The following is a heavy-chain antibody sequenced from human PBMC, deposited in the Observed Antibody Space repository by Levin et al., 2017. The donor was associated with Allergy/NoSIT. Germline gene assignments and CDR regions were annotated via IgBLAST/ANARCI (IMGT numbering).Heavy chain of an antibody. D-gene: IGHD6-19*01. CDR2: ISYDGSNK. V-gene: IGHV3-30-3*01. CDR3: ARDQGLAGARFSGRYGDY. CDR1: GFTFSSYA. J-gene: IGHJ4*02. Sequence: LSLTCAASGFTFSSYAMHWVRQAPGKGLEWVAVISYDGSNKYYADSVKGRFTISRDNSKNTLYLQMNSLRAEDTAVYYCARDQGLAGARFSGRYGDYWGQGTLVTVSS.